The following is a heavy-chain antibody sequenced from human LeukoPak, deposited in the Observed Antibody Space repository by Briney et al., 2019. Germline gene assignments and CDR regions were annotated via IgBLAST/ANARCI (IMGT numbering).Heavy chain of an antibody. Sequence: SETLSLTCSVSGDSITTDYWSWIRQPPGKGLGWIGYIYRLGNTDYNPSLKSRVTISVDTSKNQLSLNLSSVTAADTAVYYCAGRGQRYLRDWGQGTLVTVSS. D-gene: IGHD2-15*01. CDR2: IYRLGNT. J-gene: IGHJ1*01. CDR1: GDSITTDY. V-gene: IGHV4-4*08. CDR3: AGRGQRYLRD.